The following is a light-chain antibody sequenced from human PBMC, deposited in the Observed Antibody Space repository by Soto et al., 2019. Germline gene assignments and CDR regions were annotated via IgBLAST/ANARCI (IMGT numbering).Light chain of an antibody. V-gene: IGKV3-20*01. CDR1: HSVSSSY. Sequence: EIVLTQSPGTLSLSPGERATLSCRASHSVSSSYLAWYQQKPGQAPRLLIYGASSRATGIPDRFGGSGSGTDFTLTIGRLEPEDFAVYYYQQYGSSPPWTFGQGTKVEIK. J-gene: IGKJ1*01. CDR3: QQYGSSPPWT. CDR2: GAS.